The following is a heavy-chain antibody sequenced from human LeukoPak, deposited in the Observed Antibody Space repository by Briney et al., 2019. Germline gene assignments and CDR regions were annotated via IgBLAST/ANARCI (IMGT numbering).Heavy chain of an antibody. Sequence: GGSLRLSCAASGFIFSTYGVHWVRQAPGRGLEWVAFISFDGSNQYYADSVKGRSTISRDNSKKTVFLQMNTLRPEDTAVYYCVRDTLGSLDHWGQGILVTASS. CDR2: ISFDGSNQ. CDR1: GFIFSTYG. D-gene: IGHD2-2*03. J-gene: IGHJ4*02. V-gene: IGHV3-30*01. CDR3: VRDTLGSLDH.